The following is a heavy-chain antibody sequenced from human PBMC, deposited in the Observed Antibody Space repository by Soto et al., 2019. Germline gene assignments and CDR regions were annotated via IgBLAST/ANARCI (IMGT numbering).Heavy chain of an antibody. J-gene: IGHJ4*02. Sequence: EVQLVESGGGLVQPGGSLRLSCAASGFTFSNYWMSWVRQAPGKGLEWVANIKQDGSEKYYVDAVKGRFTISRDNAKNSLSLHMNSLRAEDTAVYYCERSSSCGFDYWGQGTLVTVSS. V-gene: IGHV3-7*01. D-gene: IGHD3-10*01. CDR3: ERSSSCGFDY. CDR2: IKQDGSEK. CDR1: GFTFSNYW.